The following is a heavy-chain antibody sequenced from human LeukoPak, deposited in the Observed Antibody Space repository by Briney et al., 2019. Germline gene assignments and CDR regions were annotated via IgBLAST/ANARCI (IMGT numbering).Heavy chain of an antibody. CDR3: AKDPGILRENWFDP. Sequence: GGSLRLSCAASGFTFSSYAMSWVRQAPGKGLEWVSAISGSGGSTYYADSVKGRFTVSRDNSKNTLYLQMNSLRAEDTAVYYCAKDPGILRENWFDPWGQGTLVTVSS. CDR2: ISGSGGST. V-gene: IGHV3-23*01. CDR1: GFTFSSYA. D-gene: IGHD3-9*01. J-gene: IGHJ5*02.